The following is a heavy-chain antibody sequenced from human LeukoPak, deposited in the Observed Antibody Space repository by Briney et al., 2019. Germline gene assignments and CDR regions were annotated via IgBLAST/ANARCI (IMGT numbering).Heavy chain of an antibody. CDR2: IYYSGTT. CDR3: ARGPPYSSSWSDY. CDR1: GDSISTYY. Sequence: SETLSLTCTVSGDSISTYYWTWIRQPPGKGLEWIGYIYYSGTTDSSPSLKSRVTISVDTSKNQISLKLTSVTAADTAVYYCARGPPYSSSWSDYWGQGALVTVSS. D-gene: IGHD6-13*01. J-gene: IGHJ4*02. V-gene: IGHV4-59*01.